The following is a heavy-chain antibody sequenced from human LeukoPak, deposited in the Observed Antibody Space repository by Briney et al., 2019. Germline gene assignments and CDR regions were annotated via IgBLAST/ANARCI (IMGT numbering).Heavy chain of an antibody. CDR3: AKEGGDGSPFDY. V-gene: IGHV3-30*02. CDR2: IRFDGSTQ. D-gene: IGHD5-24*01. CDR1: GFIFSNYG. Sequence: PGGSLRLSCAASGFIFSNYGMHWVRHSPDKGLEWVTVIRFDGSTQYYADSVKGRFTISRDNSKDTLYLQMSSLRLEDTGVYYCAKEGGDGSPFDYWGQGILVTVSS. J-gene: IGHJ4*02.